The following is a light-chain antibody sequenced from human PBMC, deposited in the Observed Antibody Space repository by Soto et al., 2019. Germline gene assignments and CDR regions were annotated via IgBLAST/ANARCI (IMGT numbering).Light chain of an antibody. V-gene: IGKV1-33*01. CDR3: QHYDSLPPT. CDR1: QDIRNY. CDR2: DAS. Sequence: DIQMTQSPSSLSASVGDRVTITCQASQDIRNYLNWYQQKPGKAPKLLIYDASNLEVGVSGRFSGSGSGTDFTFTIRSLQPEDFATYYCQHYDSLPPTFGQGTRLEMK. J-gene: IGKJ2*01.